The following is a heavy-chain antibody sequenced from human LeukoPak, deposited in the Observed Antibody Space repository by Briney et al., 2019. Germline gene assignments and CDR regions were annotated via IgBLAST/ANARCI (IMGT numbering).Heavy chain of an antibody. V-gene: IGHV3-30*02. J-gene: IGHJ6*03. CDR2: IRYDGSNK. Sequence: GGSLRLSCAASGFTFSSYGMHWVRQAPGKGLEWVAFIRYDGSNKYYADSVKGRFTISRDNSKNTLYLQMNSLRAEDTAVYYCASWSRNKFAVYYYYYMDVWGKGTTVTISS. D-gene: IGHD1-1*01. CDR1: GFTFSSYG. CDR3: ASWSRNKFAVYYYYYMDV.